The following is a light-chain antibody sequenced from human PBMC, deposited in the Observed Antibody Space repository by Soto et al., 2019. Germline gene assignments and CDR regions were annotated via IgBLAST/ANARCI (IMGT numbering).Light chain of an antibody. CDR3: QSYDSSLSGLDV. J-gene: IGLJ2*01. CDR1: RTNIGAGYD. Sequence: QLVLTQPPSVSGAPGQRVTISCTGSRTNIGAGYDVHWYQQLPGTAPKLLIYGNNNRPSGVPDRFSGSKSATSASLAISGLQAEDEADYFCQSYDSSLSGLDVFGGGTQLTVL. V-gene: IGLV1-40*01. CDR2: GNN.